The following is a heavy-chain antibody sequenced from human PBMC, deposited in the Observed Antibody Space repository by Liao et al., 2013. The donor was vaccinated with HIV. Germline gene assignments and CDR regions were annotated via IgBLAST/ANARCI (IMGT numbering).Heavy chain of an antibody. J-gene: IGHJ4*02. CDR1: GGSISSSSYY. D-gene: IGHD1-26*01. CDR2: IYYDGST. Sequence: QSQLQESGPGLVKPSETLSLFCTVYGGSISSSSYYWGWIRQSPGQGLEWIGSIYYDGSTYYNPSLQSRVTMSIDTSNNHFSLNLRSVTGADTAVYYCTTSGATRIDYWGPGTLVTVSS. V-gene: IGHV4-39*07. CDR3: TTSGATRIDY.